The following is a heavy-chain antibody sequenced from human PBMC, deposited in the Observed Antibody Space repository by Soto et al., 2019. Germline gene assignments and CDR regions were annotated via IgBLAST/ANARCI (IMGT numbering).Heavy chain of an antibody. CDR1: GGSISSSSYY. CDR2: FYYGGST. CDR3: ARLARYCTNGVCYTFYFDY. V-gene: IGHV4-39*01. D-gene: IGHD2-8*01. J-gene: IGHJ4*02. Sequence: QLQLQESGPGLVKPSETLSLTCAVYGGSISSSSYYWGWIRQPPGKGLEWIGNFYYGGSTYYNPSLKSRVTISVDTSKKQFSLKLSSVTAADTAVYYCARLARYCTNGVCYTFYFDYWGQGTLVTVSS.